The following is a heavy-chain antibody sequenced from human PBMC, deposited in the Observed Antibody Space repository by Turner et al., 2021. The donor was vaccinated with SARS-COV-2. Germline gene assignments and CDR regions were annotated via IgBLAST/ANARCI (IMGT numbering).Heavy chain of an antibody. D-gene: IGHD3-10*01. V-gene: IGHV1-69*02. CDR1: GGTFSSYT. Sequence: QVQLVQSGAEVKTPGSSVKVSCKASGGTFSSYTISWVRQAPGQGLEWMGRIIPILSIANYTQKYQGRVTITANKSTSTAYMELSSLRSEDTAVYYCAEYSPGFGESAGRFDIWGQGTMVTVSS. J-gene: IGHJ3*02. CDR2: IIPILSIA. CDR3: AEYSPGFGESAGRFDI.